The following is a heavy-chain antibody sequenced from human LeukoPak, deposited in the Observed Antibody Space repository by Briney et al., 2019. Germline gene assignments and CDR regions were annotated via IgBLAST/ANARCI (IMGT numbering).Heavy chain of an antibody. CDR3: ARGPAGGSGATFDY. Sequence: GGSLRLSCAASGFTFSSYWMSWVRQAPGKGLEWVANIKQDGSEKYYVDSVKGRLTISRDNAKNSLYLQMNSLRAEDTAVYYCARGPAGGSGATFDYWGQGTLVTVSS. J-gene: IGHJ4*02. CDR2: IKQDGSEK. V-gene: IGHV3-7*01. CDR1: GFTFSSYW. D-gene: IGHD3-10*01.